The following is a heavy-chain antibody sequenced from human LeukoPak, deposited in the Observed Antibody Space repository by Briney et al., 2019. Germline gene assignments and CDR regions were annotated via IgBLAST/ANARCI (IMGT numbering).Heavy chain of an antibody. D-gene: IGHD2-15*01. Sequence: GGSQRLPCAVSGFTLSNYWIHWVRQAPGKGLVWVSPVSSDGATTTYADSVKGRFTISRDNVKSTVYLQMSSLRAEDTAVYYCARAVGGLLDYWGQGTLVTVSS. CDR3: ARAVGGLLDY. V-gene: IGHV3-74*01. CDR1: GFTLSNYW. J-gene: IGHJ4*02. CDR2: VSSDGATT.